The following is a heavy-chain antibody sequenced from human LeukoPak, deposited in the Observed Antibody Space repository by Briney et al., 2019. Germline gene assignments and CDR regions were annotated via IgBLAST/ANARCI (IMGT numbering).Heavy chain of an antibody. V-gene: IGHV3-66*01. CDR2: IYSGGIT. Sequence: GGSLRLSCAASGFIVSGDYIVGVRQAPGKGLEWVSVIYSGGITYYADSVKGRFTISRDNSKNTVYLQMNSLRVEDTSVYSCARATRITAPDTASWGQGTLVTVSS. D-gene: IGHD6-13*01. CDR3: ARATRITAPDTAS. J-gene: IGHJ5*02. CDR1: GFIVSGDY.